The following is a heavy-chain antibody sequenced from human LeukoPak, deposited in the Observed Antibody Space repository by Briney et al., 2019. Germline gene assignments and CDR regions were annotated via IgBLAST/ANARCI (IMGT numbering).Heavy chain of an antibody. J-gene: IGHJ4*02. CDR1: GYTFTSYG. D-gene: IGHD6-13*01. V-gene: IGHV1-18*04. CDR3: ARIAQQHLVRHLDF. CDR2: VSAYNGDT. Sequence: GASVKVSCKASGYTFTSYGFSWVRQAPGQGLEWMGWVSAYNGDTNYAQKVQGRVTMTTDTSTSTAYMELRSLRSDDTAVYYCARIAQQHLVRHLDFWGQGTLVTVSS.